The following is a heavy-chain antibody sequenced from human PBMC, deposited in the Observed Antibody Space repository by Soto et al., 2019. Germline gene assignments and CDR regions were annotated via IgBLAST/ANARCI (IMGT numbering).Heavy chain of an antibody. CDR2: ISSAVNT. CDR3: AKQVRDGTSSPYYFDY. J-gene: IGHJ4*02. V-gene: IGHV3-23*01. Sequence: PCGAPRLSCGGSGFTCSNYAMSWVRQAPGKGLEWVSAISSAVNTYYADSVKGRFTISRDNSKNTLSLQMNSLRAEDTAVYYCAKQVRDGTSSPYYFDYWGQGTLVTVSS. CDR1: GFTCSNYA. D-gene: IGHD6-6*01.